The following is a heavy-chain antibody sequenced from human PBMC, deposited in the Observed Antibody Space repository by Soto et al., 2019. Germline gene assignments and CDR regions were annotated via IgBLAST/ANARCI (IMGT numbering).Heavy chain of an antibody. J-gene: IGHJ2*01. CDR2: ISSSSSTI. V-gene: IGHV3-48*01. CDR3: ARDRKWVRSETVTNYWYVDL. CDR1: GFTFSSYS. D-gene: IGHD4-17*01. Sequence: EVQLVESGGGLVQPGGSLRLSCAASGFTFSSYSMNWVRQAPGKGLEWVSYISSSSSTIYYADSVKGRFTISRDNAKNSPYLQVNGRRAEDTAVYYCARDRKWVRSETVTNYWYVDLWGRGTLVTVSS.